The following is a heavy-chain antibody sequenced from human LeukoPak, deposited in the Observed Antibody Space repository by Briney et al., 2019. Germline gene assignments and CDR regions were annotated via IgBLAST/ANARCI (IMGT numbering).Heavy chain of an antibody. Sequence: GGSLRLSCAASGFTFSSYWMSWVRQAPGKGLEWVAHIKQDGSEENFADSVKGRFTISRDNAKNTLYLQMNSLRAEDTAVYYCARGSSAGASLRHDYWGQGTLVTVSS. J-gene: IGHJ4*02. CDR3: ARGSSAGASLRHDY. D-gene: IGHD1-26*01. CDR1: GFTFSSYW. CDR2: IKQDGSEE. V-gene: IGHV3-7*01.